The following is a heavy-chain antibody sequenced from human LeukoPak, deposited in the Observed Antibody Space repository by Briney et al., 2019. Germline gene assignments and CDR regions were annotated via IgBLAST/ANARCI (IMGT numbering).Heavy chain of an antibody. CDR1: GYTFTTYF. D-gene: IGHD3-22*01. Sequence: AASVKVSCKASGYTFTTYFMNWVRQAPGQGLEWMGWINTNTGNPTYAQGFTGRFVFSLDTSVSTAYLQISSLKAEDTAVYYCAREAYYYDSSGYYYRWFDPWGQGTLVTVSS. CDR3: AREAYYYDSSGYYYRWFDP. V-gene: IGHV7-4-1*02. CDR2: INTNTGNP. J-gene: IGHJ5*02.